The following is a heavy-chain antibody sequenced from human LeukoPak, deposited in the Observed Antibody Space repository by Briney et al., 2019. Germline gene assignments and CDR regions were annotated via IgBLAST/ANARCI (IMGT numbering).Heavy chain of an antibody. CDR3: ARGGVSGSYYAPWCCDY. D-gene: IGHD3-10*01. CDR2: IYRGDGT. Sequence: GGSLRLSCAASGFTFSSYEMNWVRQAPGKGLEWVSLIYRGDGTYYADYVKGGFTISRDSSKNTLYLQMNSLRAEDTAVYYCARGGVSGSYYAPWCCDYWGQGRLVSVSS. CDR1: GFTFSSYE. V-gene: IGHV3-53*01. J-gene: IGHJ4*02.